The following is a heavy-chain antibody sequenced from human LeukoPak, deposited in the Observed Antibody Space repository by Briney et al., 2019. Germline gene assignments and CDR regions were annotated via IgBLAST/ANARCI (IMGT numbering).Heavy chain of an antibody. CDR3: ARCPCSGGRTVLDY. CDR1: GGSFSGYY. D-gene: IGHD2-15*01. Sequence: SETLSLTCAVYGGSFSGYYWSWIRQPPRKGLEWIGEINHSGSTNYNPSLKSRVTISVDTSKNQFSLKLSSVTAADTAVYYCARCPCSGGRTVLDYWGQGTLVTVSS. J-gene: IGHJ4*02. V-gene: IGHV4-34*01. CDR2: INHSGST.